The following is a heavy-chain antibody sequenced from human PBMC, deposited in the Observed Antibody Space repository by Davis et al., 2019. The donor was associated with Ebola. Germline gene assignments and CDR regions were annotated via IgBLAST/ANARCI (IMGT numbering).Heavy chain of an antibody. J-gene: IGHJ4*02. CDR1: GLIFNNYW. V-gene: IGHV3-7*01. CDR2: IKEDGGEK. CDR3: ASSWGYSSGFPH. Sequence: GESLKISCAASGLIFNNYWMSWIRQAPGKGPEWVAIIKEDGGEKYYVDSVKGRFTISRDNAKNSLFLEMNSLRDEDTAVYYCASSWGYSSGFPHWGRGTLVTVSS. D-gene: IGHD6-19*01.